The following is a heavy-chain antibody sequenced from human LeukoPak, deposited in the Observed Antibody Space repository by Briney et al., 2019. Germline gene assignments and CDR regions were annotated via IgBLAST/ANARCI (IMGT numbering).Heavy chain of an antibody. J-gene: IGHJ6*02. Sequence: PGGSLRLSCAASGFTFSSYAMHWVRQAPGKGLEGVAVISYDGSNKYYADSVKGRFTISRDNSKNTLYLQMNSLRAEDTAVYYCARIPLVVVVAATNMDVWGQGTTVTVSS. CDR2: ISYDGSNK. CDR3: ARIPLVVVVAATNMDV. D-gene: IGHD2-15*01. V-gene: IGHV3-30-3*01. CDR1: GFTFSSYA.